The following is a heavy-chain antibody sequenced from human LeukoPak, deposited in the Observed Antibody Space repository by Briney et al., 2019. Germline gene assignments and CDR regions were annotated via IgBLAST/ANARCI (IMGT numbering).Heavy chain of an antibody. V-gene: IGHV3-23*01. Sequence: PGGSLRLSCAASGFTFSSYGMSWVRQAPGKGLEWVSVVSDSGGSTYYADSVKGRFTISRDNAKNSLYLQMSSLRAEDTAVYYCARTRYNYGNDYWGQGTLVTVSS. CDR1: GFTFSSYG. D-gene: IGHD5-18*01. J-gene: IGHJ4*02. CDR3: ARTRYNYGNDY. CDR2: VSDSGGST.